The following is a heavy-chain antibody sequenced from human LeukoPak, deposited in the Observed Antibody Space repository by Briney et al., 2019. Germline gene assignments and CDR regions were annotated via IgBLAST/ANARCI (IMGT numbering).Heavy chain of an antibody. D-gene: IGHD6-19*01. CDR3: TTDLGLRQWLVSEFDY. CDR1: GFPFSSYW. V-gene: IGHV3-15*01. J-gene: IGHJ4*02. CDR2: IKSKTDGGTT. Sequence: GGSLRLSCAASGFPFSSYWMSWVRQAPGRGLEWVGRIKSKTDGGTTDYAAPVKGRFTISRDDSKNTLYLQMNSLKTEDTAVYYCTTDLGLRQWLVSEFDYWGQGTLVTVSS.